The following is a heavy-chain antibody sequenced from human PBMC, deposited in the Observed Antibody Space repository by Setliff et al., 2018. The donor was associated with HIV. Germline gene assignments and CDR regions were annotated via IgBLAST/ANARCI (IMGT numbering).Heavy chain of an antibody. J-gene: IGHJ4*02. CDR2: INLSGGT. CDR3: AAFDSGRDV. CDR1: GGSISNNYW. D-gene: IGHD6-19*01. Sequence: SETLSLTCAVSGGSISNNYWWSWVRQPPGKGLEWIGEINLSGGTNYIPSLKSRLTMSVDKSKNQVSMNLTSVTAADTGVYYCAAFDSGRDVWGQGTLVTVSS. V-gene: IGHV4-4*02.